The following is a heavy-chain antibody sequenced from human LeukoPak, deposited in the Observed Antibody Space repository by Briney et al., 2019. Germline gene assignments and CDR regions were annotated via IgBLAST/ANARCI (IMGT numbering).Heavy chain of an antibody. J-gene: IGHJ4*02. CDR1: GVSISSGDYY. Sequence: PSETLSLTCTVSGVSISSGDYYWSWIRQPPGKGLEWIGYIYYSGGTYYNPSLKSRVTISVDTSKNQFSLKLSSVTAADTAVYYCARVRSAYCGGDCHHIDYWGQGTLVTASS. V-gene: IGHV4-30-4*01. D-gene: IGHD2-21*02. CDR2: IYYSGGT. CDR3: ARVRSAYCGGDCHHIDY.